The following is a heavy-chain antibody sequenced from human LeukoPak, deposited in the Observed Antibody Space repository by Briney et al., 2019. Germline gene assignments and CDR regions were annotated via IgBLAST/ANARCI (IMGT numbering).Heavy chain of an antibody. D-gene: IGHD7-27*01. J-gene: IGHJ4*02. CDR1: GFTFSSYA. V-gene: IGHV3-30*04. Sequence: GRSLRLSCAASGFTFSSYAMHWVRQAPGKGLEWVAVISYDGSNQYSADSVKGRFTISRDNSKNTLFLQMNSLRAEDTAAYYCARSPKLGIFDYWGQGTLVTVSS. CDR2: ISYDGSNQ. CDR3: ARSPKLGIFDY.